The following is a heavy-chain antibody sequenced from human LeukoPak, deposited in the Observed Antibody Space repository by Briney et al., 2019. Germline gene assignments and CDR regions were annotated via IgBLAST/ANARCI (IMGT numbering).Heavy chain of an antibody. CDR2: ISGSGGST. V-gene: IGHV3-23*01. CDR1: GFTFSSYG. Sequence: PGGTLRLSCVASGFTFSSYGMSWVRQAPGKGLEWVSAISGSGGSTYYADSVKGRFTISRDNSKNTLYLQMNSLRAEDTAVHYCAKELGPFDYWGQGTLVTVSS. CDR3: AKELGPFDY. J-gene: IGHJ4*02.